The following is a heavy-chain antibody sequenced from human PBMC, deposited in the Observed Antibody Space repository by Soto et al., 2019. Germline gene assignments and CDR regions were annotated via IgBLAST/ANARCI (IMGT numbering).Heavy chain of an antibody. CDR1: GGSISSGGYS. CDR2: MYHSGST. CDR3: ARLTYSSGWSPPYYYYGMDV. Sequence: SETLSLTCAVSGGSISSGGYSWSWIRQPPGKGLEWIGYMYHSGSTYYNPSLRSRVTISVDTSKNQFSLKLSSVTAADTAVYYCARLTYSSGWSPPYYYYGMDVWGQGTTVTVSS. D-gene: IGHD6-19*01. J-gene: IGHJ6*02. V-gene: IGHV4-30-2*01.